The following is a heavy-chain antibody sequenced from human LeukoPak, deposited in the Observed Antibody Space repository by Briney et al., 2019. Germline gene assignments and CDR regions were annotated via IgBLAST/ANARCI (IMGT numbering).Heavy chain of an antibody. CDR2: ISYDGSNK. D-gene: IGHD1-26*01. J-gene: IGHJ6*02. CDR3: ARTDLGGGATTSSIYYYYHGMDV. V-gene: IGHV3-30*04. Sequence: GGSLRLSCAASGFTFSSYAMHWVRQAPGKGLEWVAVISYDGSNKYYADSVKGRFTISRDNSKNTLYLQMNSLRAEDTAVYYCARTDLGGGATTSSIYYYYHGMDVWGQGTTVTVSS. CDR1: GFTFSSYA.